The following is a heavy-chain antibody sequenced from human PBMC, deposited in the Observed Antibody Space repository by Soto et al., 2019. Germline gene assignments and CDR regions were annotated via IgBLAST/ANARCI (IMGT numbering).Heavy chain of an antibody. CDR3: ARGKVCGGDCYEDYNWFDP. V-gene: IGHV3-30-3*01. CDR1: GFTFSSYA. D-gene: IGHD2-21*02. Sequence: QVQLVESGGGVVQPGRSLRLSCAASGFTFSSYAMHWVRQAPGKGLEWVAVISYDGSNKYYADSVKGRFTISRDNSKNTLYLQMNSLRAEDTAVYYCARGKVCGGDCYEDYNWFDPWGQGTLVTVSS. CDR2: ISYDGSNK. J-gene: IGHJ5*02.